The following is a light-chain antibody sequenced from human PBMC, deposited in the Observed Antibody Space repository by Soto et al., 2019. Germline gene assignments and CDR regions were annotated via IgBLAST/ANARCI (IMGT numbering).Light chain of an antibody. CDR1: SSDVGGSNF. CDR3: CSYDGNSLWV. CDR2: DVS. J-gene: IGLJ3*02. V-gene: IGLV2-11*01. Sequence: QSALTQPRSVSGSPGQSVTISCTGSSSDVGGSNFVSWYQQHPVKAPKLVIYDVSKRPSGVPDRFSGSKSGNTASLTIFGIHAEDEADYYFCSYDGNSLWVLGGETKLTVL.